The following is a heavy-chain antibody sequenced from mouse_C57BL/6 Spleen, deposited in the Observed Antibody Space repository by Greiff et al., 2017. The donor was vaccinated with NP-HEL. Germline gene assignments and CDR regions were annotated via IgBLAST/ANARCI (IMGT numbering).Heavy chain of an antibody. V-gene: IGHV1-26*01. CDR1: GYTFTDYY. D-gene: IGHD2-1*01. J-gene: IGHJ2*01. CDR3: ARGYYGNYVDFDY. Sequence: VQLQQSGPELVKPGASVKISCKASGYTFTDYYMNWVKQSHGKSLEWIGDINPNNGGTSYNQKFKGKATLTVDKSSSTAYMELRSLTSEDSAVYYCARGYYGNYVDFDYWGQGTTLTVSS. CDR2: INPNNGGT.